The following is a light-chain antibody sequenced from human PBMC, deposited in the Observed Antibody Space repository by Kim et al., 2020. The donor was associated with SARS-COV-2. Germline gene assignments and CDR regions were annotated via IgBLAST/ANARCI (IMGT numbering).Light chain of an antibody. Sequence: GLRGTVSCCGSHSNIGGNSVNWYRQLPGTAPKLLIYRDDERPSGVHDRFSGSKSGTSASLAISGLQSEDEADYYCAVWDDSLNGVVFGGGTQLTVL. V-gene: IGLV1-44*01. CDR3: AVWDDSLNGVV. CDR1: HSNIGGNS. J-gene: IGLJ2*01. CDR2: RDD.